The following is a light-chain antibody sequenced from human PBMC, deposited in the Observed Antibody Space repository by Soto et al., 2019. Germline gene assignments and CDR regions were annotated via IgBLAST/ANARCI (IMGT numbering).Light chain of an antibody. Sequence: QSALTQPASVSGSPGQSITISCTGTSSDVGGYNYVSWYQQHPGKAPKLMIYEVNNRPSGVSNRFSGSKSGNTASLTISGLQAEDEADYYCHSFTSSSTDVFGTGTKLTVL. V-gene: IGLV2-14*01. CDR2: EVN. J-gene: IGLJ1*01. CDR3: HSFTSSSTDV. CDR1: SSDVGGYNY.